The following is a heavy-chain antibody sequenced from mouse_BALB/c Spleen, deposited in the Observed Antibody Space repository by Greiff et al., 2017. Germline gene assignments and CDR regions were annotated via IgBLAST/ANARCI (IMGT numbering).Heavy chain of an antibody. V-gene: IGHV2-2*02. CDR3: ARNLGYDSPWFAY. J-gene: IGHJ3*01. D-gene: IGHD2-4*01. CDR2: IWSGGST. Sequence: QVQLKESGPGLVQPSQSLSITCTVSGFSLTSYGVHWVRQSPGKGLEWLGVIWSGGSTDYNAAFISRLSISKDNSKSQVFFKMNSLQANDTAIYYCARNLGYDSPWFAYWGQGTLVTVSA. CDR1: GFSLTSYG.